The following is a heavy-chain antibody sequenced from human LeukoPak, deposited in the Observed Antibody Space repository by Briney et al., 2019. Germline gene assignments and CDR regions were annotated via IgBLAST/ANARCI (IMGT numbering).Heavy chain of an antibody. CDR3: VRSGYSGYLDY. D-gene: IGHD5-12*01. Sequence: SQPLSLTCAISGDTVSSINAAWNWIRPSPSRGLEWLGWTYYRSKWYNHYAVSVKSRITINPDTSKSQFSLQLNSVTPNDTAVYYCVRSGYSGYLDYWGQGTLVTVSS. V-gene: IGHV6-1*01. J-gene: IGHJ4*02. CDR1: GDTVSSINAA. CDR2: TYYRSKWYN.